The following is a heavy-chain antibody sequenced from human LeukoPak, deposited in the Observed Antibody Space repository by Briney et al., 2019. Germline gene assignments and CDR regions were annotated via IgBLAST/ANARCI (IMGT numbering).Heavy chain of an antibody. J-gene: IGHJ4*02. CDR3: AKDSVLPVAGLDY. Sequence: GGSLRLSCVASGFTFTSFWMHWVRQAPGKGLVWVSRVNGDGSSTNYADSVKGRFTISRDNAKNTLYLQMNSLRAEDTAVYYCAKDSVLPVAGLDYWGQGTLVTVSS. CDR2: VNGDGSST. V-gene: IGHV3-74*01. D-gene: IGHD6-19*01. CDR1: GFTFTSFW.